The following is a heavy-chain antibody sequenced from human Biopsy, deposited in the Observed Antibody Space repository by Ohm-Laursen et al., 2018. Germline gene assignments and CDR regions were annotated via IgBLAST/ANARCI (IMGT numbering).Heavy chain of an antibody. CDR3: ARDPGYDFWSGSDPFNI. V-gene: IGHV1-18*04. Sequence: SSVKVSCKASGYTFTAYGISWVRQAPGQGLEWMGWISTYNDDTNIAQKFQGRVSMTTDTSTRTAYMELRSLRSGDTAIYFCARDPGYDFWSGSDPFNIWGQGTLVTVS. CDR2: ISTYNDDT. D-gene: IGHD3-3*01. CDR1: GYTFTAYG. J-gene: IGHJ3*02.